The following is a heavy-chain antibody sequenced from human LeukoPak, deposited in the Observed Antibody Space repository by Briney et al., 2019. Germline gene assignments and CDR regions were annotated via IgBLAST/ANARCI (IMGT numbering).Heavy chain of an antibody. J-gene: IGHJ6*01. V-gene: IGHV4-34*01. CDR3: VGGGRESISRYDGGTDV. CDR2: INHIGST. Sequence: SETLSLTCAVYGGSFSGNYWSWIRQPPGKGLEWIGEINHIGSTNYNPSLKSRVTISVDTSKNQFSLKMSSVTAPDTALLYFVGGGRESISRYDGGTDVCGQRAT. D-gene: IGHD6-13*01. CDR1: GGSFSGNY.